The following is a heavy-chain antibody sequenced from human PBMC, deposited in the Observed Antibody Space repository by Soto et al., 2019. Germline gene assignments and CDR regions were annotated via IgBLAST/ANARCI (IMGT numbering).Heavy chain of an antibody. CDR1: GFTFRNYE. J-gene: IGHJ2*01. Sequence: EVQLVESGGGLVQPGESLRLSCAGSGFTFRNYEMNWVRQAPGKGLEWISYLSTSDSPRYYADSVKGRFTISRYNAKNLRYLSMNCRRAEDTAVYYCAIYGANSSSWYFELWGRCTLVTVSS. CDR2: LSTSDSPR. CDR3: AIYGANSSSWYFEL. V-gene: IGHV3-48*03. D-gene: IGHD6-13*01.